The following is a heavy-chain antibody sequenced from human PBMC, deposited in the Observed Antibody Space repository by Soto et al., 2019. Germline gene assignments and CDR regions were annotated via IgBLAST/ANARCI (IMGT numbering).Heavy chain of an antibody. D-gene: IGHD3-22*01. CDR2: ISGSGGST. J-gene: IGHJ4*02. V-gene: IGHV3-23*01. CDR3: ANSYDSSGYQGY. CDR1: GFTFSSYA. Sequence: PGWSLRLSCAASGFTFSSYAMSLVRQAPGKGLEWVSAISGSGGSTYYADSVKGRFTISRDNSKNTLYLQMNSLRAEDTAVYYCANSYDSSGYQGYWGKGTLVTVSS.